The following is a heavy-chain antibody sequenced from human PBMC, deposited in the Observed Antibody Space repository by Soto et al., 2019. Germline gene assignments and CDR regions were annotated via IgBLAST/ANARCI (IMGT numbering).Heavy chain of an antibody. CDR1: GFTFRSYV. D-gene: IGHD3-16*01. CDR3: ARWGTTGGLDV. V-gene: IGHV3-33*05. CDR2: TSYDGSNN. Sequence: QVQLVESGGGVVQPGTSLRLSCVGSGFTFRSYVIHWFRQAPGKGLEWVALTSYDGSNNFYGDSVKGRFTISRNNSRNTVELQMDSLRFEDTALYYCARWGTTGGLDVWGQGTLVSVSS. J-gene: IGHJ4*02.